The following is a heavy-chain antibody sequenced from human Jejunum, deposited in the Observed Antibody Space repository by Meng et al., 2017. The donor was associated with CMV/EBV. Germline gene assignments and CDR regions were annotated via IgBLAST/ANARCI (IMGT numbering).Heavy chain of an antibody. J-gene: IGHJ4*02. CDR3: AKVAVLMYYFDS. V-gene: IGHV3-30*02. CDR1: GFSFSSSG. CDR2: IRYNGRNK. D-gene: IGHD6-19*01. Sequence: QVHLVESXXGVVAPGGALILPCAASGFSFSSSGMHWVRQAPGKGLGWVAFIRYNGRNKYYADSVKDRFTISRDNPKNTLYLQINSLRPEDTAVYYCAKVAVLMYYFDSWGQGTLVTVSS.